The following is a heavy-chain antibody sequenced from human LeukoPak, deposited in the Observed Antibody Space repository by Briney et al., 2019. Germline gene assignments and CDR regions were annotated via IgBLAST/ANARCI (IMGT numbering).Heavy chain of an antibody. CDR2: IHYSGST. J-gene: IGHJ2*01. CDR1: GGSISTYY. CDR3: ARLWYSGYDSALHWYFDL. Sequence: ASETLSLTCTVSGGSISTYYWSWIRQPPGKGLEWIGYIHYSGSTNYNPSLKSRVTFSVDTSKNQFSLKLTSVTAADTAMYYCARLWYSGYDSALHWYFDLWGRGTLVTVSS. V-gene: IGHV4-59*08. D-gene: IGHD5-12*01.